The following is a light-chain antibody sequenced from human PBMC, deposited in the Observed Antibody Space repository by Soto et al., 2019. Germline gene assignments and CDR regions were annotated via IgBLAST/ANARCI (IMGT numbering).Light chain of an antibody. V-gene: IGLV2-23*01. CDR1: SSDVGTYNL. CDR2: EGS. J-gene: IGLJ2*01. CDR3: CSYAGSSAVV. Sequence: QSALTQPASVSGSPGQSITISCTGTSSDVGTYNLVSWYQQYPGKAPRLIIYEGSKRPSGVSNRFSGSKSGNTASLTISGLQAEDEADYYCCSYAGSSAVVFGGGTKLTVL.